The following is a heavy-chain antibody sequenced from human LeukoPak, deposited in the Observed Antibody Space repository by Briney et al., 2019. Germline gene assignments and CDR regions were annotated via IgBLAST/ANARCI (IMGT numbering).Heavy chain of an antibody. CDR1: GFTFSSYG. D-gene: IGHD2-8*01. CDR2: IWYDGSNK. V-gene: IGHV3-33*06. CDR3: AKANCTNGVCYPDY. J-gene: IGHJ4*02. Sequence: PGGSLRLSCAASGFTFSSYGMHWVRQAPGKGLEWVAVIWYDGSNKYYADSVKGRFTISRDNSKNTLYLQMNSLRAEDTAVYYCAKANCTNGVCYPDYWGQGTLVTVSS.